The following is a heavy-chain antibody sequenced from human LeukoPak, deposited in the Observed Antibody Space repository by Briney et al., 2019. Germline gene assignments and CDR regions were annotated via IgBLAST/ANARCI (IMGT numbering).Heavy chain of an antibody. CDR3: ASWSGATTMYYFDY. CDR1: GGSFSGYY. V-gene: IGHV4-34*01. CDR2: INHSGST. D-gene: IGHD3-3*01. J-gene: IGHJ4*02. Sequence: SETLSLTCAVYGGSFSGYYWSWIRQPPGKGLEWIGEINHSGSTNYNPSLKSRVTISVDTSKNQFSLKLSSVTAADTAVYYCASWSGATTMYYFDYWGQGTLVTVSS.